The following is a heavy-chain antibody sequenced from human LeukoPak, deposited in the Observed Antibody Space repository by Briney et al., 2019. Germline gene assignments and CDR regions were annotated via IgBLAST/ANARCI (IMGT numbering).Heavy chain of an antibody. J-gene: IGHJ3*01. CDR2: ISYDGSNK. CDR1: GFTFSSYG. V-gene: IGHV3-30*03. Sequence: GRSLRLSCAASGFTFSSYGMHWVRQAPGKGLEWVAVISYDGSNKYYADSVKGRFTISRDNAKNSLYLQMNSLRAEDTAVYYCARVDAFDLWGQGTMVTVSS. CDR3: ARVDAFDL.